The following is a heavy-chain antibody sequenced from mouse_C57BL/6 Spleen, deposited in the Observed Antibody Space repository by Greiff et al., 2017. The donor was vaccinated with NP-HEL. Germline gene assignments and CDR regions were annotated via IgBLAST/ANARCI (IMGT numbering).Heavy chain of an antibody. D-gene: IGHD1-1*01. Sequence: EVQLQQSGPELVKPGASVKIPCKASGYTFTDYNMDWVKQSHGKSLEWIGDINPNNGGTIYNQKFKGKATLTVDKSSSTAYMELRSLTSEDTAVYYCERKIYYYGSSYGGAMDYWGQGTSVTVSS. CDR2: INPNNGGT. CDR3: ERKIYYYGSSYGGAMDY. J-gene: IGHJ4*01. V-gene: IGHV1-18*01. CDR1: GYTFTDYN.